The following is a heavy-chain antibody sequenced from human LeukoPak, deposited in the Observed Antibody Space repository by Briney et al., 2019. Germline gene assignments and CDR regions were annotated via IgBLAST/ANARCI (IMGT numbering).Heavy chain of an antibody. D-gene: IGHD1-26*01. Sequence: GGSLKLSCAASGFTLSNAYMSWVRQAPGKGLEWVGRIKNKTDGGTTDYAAPVKGRFTISRDDSKNTLYLQMNSLKTEDTAVYYCTTTIVGVTTWFDPWGQGTLVTVSS. CDR1: GFTLSNAY. CDR2: IKNKTDGGTT. J-gene: IGHJ5*02. CDR3: TTTIVGVTTWFDP. V-gene: IGHV3-15*01.